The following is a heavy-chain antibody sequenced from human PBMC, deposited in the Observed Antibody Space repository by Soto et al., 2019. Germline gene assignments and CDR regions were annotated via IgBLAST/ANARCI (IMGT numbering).Heavy chain of an antibody. CDR1: RGTFSPYT. CDR2: IIPFHGVT. D-gene: IGHD3-10*01. V-gene: IGHV1-69*04. Sequence: GASVKVSCKASRGTFSPYTINWVRQAPGQGLEWMGRIIPFHGVTNYAQKFQARVTITADKSTSTAYMELSGLRFEDTAMYYCTRDWEITVSTWSFGGFWGRGTLVTVSS. CDR3: TRDWEITVSTWSFGGF. J-gene: IGHJ4*02.